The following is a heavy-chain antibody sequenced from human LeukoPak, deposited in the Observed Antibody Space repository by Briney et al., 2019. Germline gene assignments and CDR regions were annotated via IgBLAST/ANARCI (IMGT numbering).Heavy chain of an antibody. V-gene: IGHV1-3*03. D-gene: IGHD3-10*01. J-gene: IGHJ6*03. Sequence: ASVKVSCKASGYTFTSYAMHWVRQAPGQRLEWMGWINAGNGNTKYSQEFQGRVTITRDTSASTAYMELSSLRSEDMAVYYCARDGYYYGSGSYRSSTTHYCYYYMDAWGKGTTVTVSS. CDR2: INAGNGNT. CDR1: GYTFTSYA. CDR3: ARDGYYYGSGSYRSSTTHYCYYYMDA.